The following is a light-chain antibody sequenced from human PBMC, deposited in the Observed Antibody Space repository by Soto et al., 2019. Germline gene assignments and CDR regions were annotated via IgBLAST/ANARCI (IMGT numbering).Light chain of an antibody. CDR1: QSVLYSSNNKNY. CDR2: WAS. Sequence: DIVMTQSPDSLAVSLGERATINCKSSQSVLYSSNNKNYLAWYQQKPGQPPKLLIYWASTRESGVPDRFSGSGSGTDFALTFSSLQGGDVAVYYCQQYYSTPRTFGQGTKVEIK. CDR3: QQYYSTPRT. V-gene: IGKV4-1*01. J-gene: IGKJ1*01.